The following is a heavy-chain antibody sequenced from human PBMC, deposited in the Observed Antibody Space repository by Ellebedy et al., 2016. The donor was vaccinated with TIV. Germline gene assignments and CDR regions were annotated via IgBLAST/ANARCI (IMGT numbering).Heavy chain of an antibody. D-gene: IGHD3-10*01. Sequence: MPSETLSLTCIVSGGSISSYYWSWIRQPPGKGLAWIGNIYYSGSTHYRSALKSRVTISGGPSKIQFSLNLSAVTAADTAVYYCATSITMVRGGIDVWGQGTTVTVSS. V-gene: IGHV4-59*03. CDR3: ATSITMVRGGIDV. CDR1: GGSISSYY. J-gene: IGHJ6*02. CDR2: IYYSGST.